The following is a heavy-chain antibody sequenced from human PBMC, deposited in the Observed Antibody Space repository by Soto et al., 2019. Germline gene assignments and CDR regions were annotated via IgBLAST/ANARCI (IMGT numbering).Heavy chain of an antibody. Sequence: SQTLSLTCAISGDSVSSNSAAWNWIRQSPSRGLEWLGRTYYRSKWYNDYAVSVKSRITINPDTSKNQFSLQLNSVTPEDTAVYYCAIGPSVYDFWSGYNWFDPWGQGTLVTVSS. CDR3: AIGPSVYDFWSGYNWFDP. D-gene: IGHD3-3*01. J-gene: IGHJ5*02. CDR2: TYYRSKWYN. V-gene: IGHV6-1*01. CDR1: GDSVSSNSAA.